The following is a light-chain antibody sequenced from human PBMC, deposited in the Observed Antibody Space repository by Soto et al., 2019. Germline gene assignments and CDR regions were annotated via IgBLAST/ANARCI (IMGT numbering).Light chain of an antibody. Sequence: ETVMTQSPATLSMSPGERATLSCRASQSLNSDLAWYQQKPGQAPRLLIYGASTRATGIPGRFSGSGSGTEFTLTISSLQSEDFAVDYCQQYNSWPLSFGGGTKGDIK. CDR3: QQYNSWPLS. CDR2: GAS. V-gene: IGKV3-15*01. J-gene: IGKJ4*01. CDR1: QSLNSD.